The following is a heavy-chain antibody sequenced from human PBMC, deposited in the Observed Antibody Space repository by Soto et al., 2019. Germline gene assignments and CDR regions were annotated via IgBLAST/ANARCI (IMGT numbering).Heavy chain of an antibody. V-gene: IGHV4-61*08. CDR2: IYHSGRT. D-gene: IGHD2-15*01. CDR1: GDSVSSGAYY. CDR3: ARGVPPFYCTGGGCYPYYFDY. Sequence: SETLSLTCTVSGDSVSSGAYYWTWFRQPPGEGLEYIGFIYHSGRTNYNPSLKSRVTISVDTSKNQLSLSLLSVTAADTAVFFCARGVPPFYCTGGGCYPYYFDYWGQGALVTVS. J-gene: IGHJ4*02.